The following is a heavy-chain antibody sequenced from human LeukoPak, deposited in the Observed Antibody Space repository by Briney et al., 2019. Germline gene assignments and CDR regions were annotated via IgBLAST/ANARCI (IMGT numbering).Heavy chain of an antibody. CDR2: IYHSGST. V-gene: IGHV4-30-2*01. D-gene: IGHD6-13*01. J-gene: IGHJ6*04. CDR3: ARVAAAGGYGIDF. CDR1: GGSLSSDGYS. Sequence: TLSHTCPVSGGSLSSDGYSWSWIRQPPEKGLEWIGYIYHSGSTYYNPSLKSRVTISVDRSKNQFSLKLSSVTAADTAVYYCARVAAAGGYGIDFWGKGTTVTVSS.